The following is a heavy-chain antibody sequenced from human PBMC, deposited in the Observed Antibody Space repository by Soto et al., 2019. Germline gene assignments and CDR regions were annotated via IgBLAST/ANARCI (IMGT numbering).Heavy chain of an antibody. V-gene: IGHV4-30-2*01. J-gene: IGHJ4*02. Sequence: SETLSLTCAVSGGSISSGGYSWRWIRQPPGKGLGWIGYIYHSGSSYYNPSLKSRATISVDRSKNQFSLKLSPVTAADTVVYCGAAGCELPRYFWGQGTLVTVSS. CDR3: AAGCELPRYF. D-gene: IGHD1-26*01. CDR1: GGSISSGGYS. CDR2: IYHSGSS.